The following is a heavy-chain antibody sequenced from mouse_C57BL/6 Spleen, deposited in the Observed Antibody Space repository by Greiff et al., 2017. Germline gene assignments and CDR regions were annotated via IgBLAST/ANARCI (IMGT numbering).Heavy chain of an antibody. CDR1: GYTFTSYW. D-gene: IGHD1-1*01. J-gene: IGHJ4*01. Sequence: VQLQQPGAELVMPGASVKLSCKASGYTFTSYWMHWVKQRPGQGLEWIGEIDPSDSYTNYNQKFKGKSTLTVDKSSSTAYMQLSSLTSEDSAVYYCASTVVARDAMDYWGQGTSVTVSS. V-gene: IGHV1-69*01. CDR2: IDPSDSYT. CDR3: ASTVVARDAMDY.